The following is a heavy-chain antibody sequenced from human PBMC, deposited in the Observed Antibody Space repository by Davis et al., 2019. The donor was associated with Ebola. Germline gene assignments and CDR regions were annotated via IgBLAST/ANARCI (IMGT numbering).Heavy chain of an antibody. Sequence: GESLKISCAASGFTFSSYAMSWVRQAPGKGLEWVSAISGSGGNTYYADPVKGRFTISRDNSKNTLYPQMNSLRAEDTAVYYCAKAGVMVRGVIGAFDIWGQGTMVTGSS. D-gene: IGHD3-10*01. CDR3: AKAGVMVRGVIGAFDI. CDR2: ISGSGGNT. J-gene: IGHJ3*02. CDR1: GFTFSSYA. V-gene: IGHV3-23*01.